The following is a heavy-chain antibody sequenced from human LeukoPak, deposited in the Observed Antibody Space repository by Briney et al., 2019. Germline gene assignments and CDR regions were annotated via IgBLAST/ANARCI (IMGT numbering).Heavy chain of an antibody. CDR1: GFTFSSYG. D-gene: IGHD3-22*01. J-gene: IGHJ6*03. CDR3: AKDLGDSSGYYPDYYYYYYMDV. CDR2: IRYDGSNK. Sequence: GGSLRLSCAASGFTFSSYGMHWVRQAPGKGLEWVAFIRYDGSNKYYADSVKGRFTISRDNSKNTLYLQMNSLRAEDTAVYYCAKDLGDSSGYYPDYYYYYYMDVWGKGTTVTISS. V-gene: IGHV3-30*02.